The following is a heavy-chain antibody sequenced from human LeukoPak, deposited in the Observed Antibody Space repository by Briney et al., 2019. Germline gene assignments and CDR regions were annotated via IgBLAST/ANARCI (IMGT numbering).Heavy chain of an antibody. Sequence: PGGSLRLSCAASGFTFTNYDMSWVRQAQGKGLEWVSSISDSGGSTYYADSVKGRFTISRDNSKNTLYLQMTNLRAADTAVYYCAKDLSRSVAADWFDPWDQGSLVTVSS. J-gene: IGHJ5*02. CDR1: GFTFTNYD. V-gene: IGHV3-23*01. D-gene: IGHD6-19*01. CDR3: AKDLSRSVAADWFDP. CDR2: ISDSGGST.